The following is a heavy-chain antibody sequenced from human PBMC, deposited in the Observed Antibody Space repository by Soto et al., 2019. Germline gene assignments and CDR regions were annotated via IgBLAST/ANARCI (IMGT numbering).Heavy chain of an antibody. Sequence: QVQLVQSGAEVKKPGASVKVSCKASGYTFTTYYMHWIRQAPGQGLEWMGIIDPRAGSTSHAQKFQGRDTMTRDTSTSAVYMDLSSLRSEDTAVYYCARAGYYDSSGYDGFDIWGQGTMVTVSS. CDR3: ARAGYYDSSGYDGFDI. J-gene: IGHJ3*02. D-gene: IGHD3-22*01. CDR1: GYTFTTYY. V-gene: IGHV1-46*01. CDR2: IDPRAGST.